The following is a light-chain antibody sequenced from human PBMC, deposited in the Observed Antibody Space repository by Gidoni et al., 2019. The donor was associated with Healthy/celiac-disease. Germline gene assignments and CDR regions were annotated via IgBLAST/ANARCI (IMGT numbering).Light chain of an antibody. J-gene: IGLJ2*01. CDR1: SGSIARNY. V-gene: IGLV6-57*04. CDR3: QSYDSSVV. Sequence: NFMLTQPHSVSESTGKTVTISCTRSSGSIARNYVQWYQQRPGSAPTTVISEDNQRPSGVPDRFSGSIDSSSNSASLTISGLKTDDEADYYCQSYDSSVVFGGGTKLTVL. CDR2: EDN.